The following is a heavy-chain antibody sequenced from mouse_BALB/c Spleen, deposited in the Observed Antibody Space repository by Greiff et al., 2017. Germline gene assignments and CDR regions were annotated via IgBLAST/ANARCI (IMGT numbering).Heavy chain of an antibody. Sequence: QFQLQPSGAALVKPGASVKLSCTASGSTFTCFCMLLVKHMPGQGLEWIGYINPSTGYTEYNQKFKDKATLTADKSSSTAYMQLSSLTSEDSAVYYCARETTVVSRAMDYWGQGTSVTVSS. CDR1: GSTFTCFC. J-gene: IGHJ4*01. CDR2: INPSTGYT. CDR3: ARETTVVSRAMDY. V-gene: IGHV1-7*01. D-gene: IGHD1-1*01.